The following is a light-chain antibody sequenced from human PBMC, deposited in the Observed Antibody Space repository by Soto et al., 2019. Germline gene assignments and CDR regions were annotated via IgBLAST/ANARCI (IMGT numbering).Light chain of an antibody. CDR1: QTIDTN. Sequence: EMVLTQSPGTVSFSPGERATLSGRSSQTIDTNLAWYQQKPGQAPRLLIFGASTRATGIPARFSGSGSGTEFSLTITSLQSEDFALYYCQQYNNRPPWTFGQGTKVDIK. CDR3: QQYNNRPPWT. V-gene: IGKV3-15*01. CDR2: GAS. J-gene: IGKJ1*01.